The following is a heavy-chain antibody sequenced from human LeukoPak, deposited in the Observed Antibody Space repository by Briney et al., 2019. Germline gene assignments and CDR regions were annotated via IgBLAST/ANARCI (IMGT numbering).Heavy chain of an antibody. Sequence: GASVKVSCKASGYTFTSYYMHWVRQAPGQGLEWMGIINPSGGSTSYAQKLQGRVTMTTDTSTSTAYMELRSLRSDDTAVYYCARYRDFWSGYPAGDNWFDPWGQGTLVTVSS. CDR2: INPSGGST. V-gene: IGHV1-46*01. D-gene: IGHD3-3*01. J-gene: IGHJ5*02. CDR3: ARYRDFWSGYPAGDNWFDP. CDR1: GYTFTSYY.